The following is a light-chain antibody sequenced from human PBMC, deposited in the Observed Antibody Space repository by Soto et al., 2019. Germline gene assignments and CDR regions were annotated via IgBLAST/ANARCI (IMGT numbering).Light chain of an antibody. CDR3: SSYTTGGSYV. J-gene: IGLJ1*01. Sequence: QSVLTQPASVSGSPGLSIAISCTGTSSDVGGYNSVSWYQQQPGKVPKLIIYDVSSRPSGVSNRFSGSKSGNTASLTISGLQAEDEGDYYCSSYTTGGSYVFGTGTKVTVL. V-gene: IGLV2-14*01. CDR2: DVS. CDR1: SSDVGGYNS.